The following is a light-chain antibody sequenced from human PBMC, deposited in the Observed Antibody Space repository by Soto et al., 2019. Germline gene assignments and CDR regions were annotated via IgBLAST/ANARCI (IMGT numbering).Light chain of an antibody. CDR3: QQYGSSLIT. V-gene: IGKV3-20*01. CDR2: GAS. CDR1: QSVSSNS. Sequence: ILLAQSPGTLSFSPGGRSTLSRRGSQSVSSNSLAWYNQKPGQPPRLLMYGASSRATGIPDRFSGSGSGTDFTLTISRLEPEDFAMYYCQQYGSSLITFGQGTQLEIK. J-gene: IGKJ5*01.